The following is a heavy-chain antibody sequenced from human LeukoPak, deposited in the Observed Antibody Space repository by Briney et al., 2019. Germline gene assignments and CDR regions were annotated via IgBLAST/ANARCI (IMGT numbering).Heavy chain of an antibody. V-gene: IGHV1-46*01. D-gene: IGHD5-18*01. Sequence: ASVKVSCKASGYTFTSHYMHWVRQAPEQGLEWMGIINPSGGSTSYAQKFQGRVTMTRDMSTSTAYMELSSLRSEDTAVYYCARDPSGYSYGLGMDVWGEGTTVTVSS. J-gene: IGHJ6*03. CDR2: INPSGGST. CDR1: GYTFTSHY. CDR3: ARDPSGYSYGLGMDV.